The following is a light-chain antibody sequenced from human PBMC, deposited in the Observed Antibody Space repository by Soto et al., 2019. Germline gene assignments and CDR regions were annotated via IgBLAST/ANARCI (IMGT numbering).Light chain of an antibody. J-gene: IGKJ4*01. V-gene: IGKV1-39*01. CDR1: QTISTY. Sequence: DIQMTQSPSSLSASVGDRVTISCRASQTISTYLHWYQHKPGKVPRLLISDVSTLQSGVPGRFRGSGSDTVVTLTITYLQTADFATYYCQQGYSIHALTFGGGTKVELK. CDR3: QQGYSIHALT. CDR2: DVS.